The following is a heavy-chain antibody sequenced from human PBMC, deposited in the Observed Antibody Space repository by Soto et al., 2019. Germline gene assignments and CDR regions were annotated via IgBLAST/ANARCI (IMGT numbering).Heavy chain of an antibody. CDR1: GGSISSSSYY. V-gene: IGHV4-39*01. CDR2: IYYSGST. Sequence: SETLSLTCTVSGGSISSSSYYWGWIRQPPGKGLEWIGSIYYSGSTYYNPSLKSRVTISVDTSKNQFSLKLSSVTAADTAVYYCARHGDYYGSGSNFYYYYGMDVWGQGTTV. CDR3: ARHGDYYGSGSNFYYYYGMDV. D-gene: IGHD3-10*01. J-gene: IGHJ6*02.